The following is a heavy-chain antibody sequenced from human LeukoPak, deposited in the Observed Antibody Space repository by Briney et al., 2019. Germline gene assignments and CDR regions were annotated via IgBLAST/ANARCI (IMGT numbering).Heavy chain of an antibody. CDR1: GYTFTSYA. J-gene: IGHJ5*02. Sequence: ASVKVSCKASGYTFTSYAMHWVRQAPGQRLEWMGWINAGNGNTKYSQEFQGRVTITRDTSASTAYMELSSLRPEDMAVYYCARERLGINWFDPWGQGTLVTVSS. CDR2: INAGNGNT. D-gene: IGHD3-16*01. V-gene: IGHV1-3*03. CDR3: ARERLGINWFDP.